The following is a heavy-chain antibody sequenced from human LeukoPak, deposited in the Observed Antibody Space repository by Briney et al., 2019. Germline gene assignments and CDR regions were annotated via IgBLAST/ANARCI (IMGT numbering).Heavy chain of an antibody. CDR3: ARDLELWFGEGYNWFDP. CDR2: MSYSGSA. Sequence: SETLSLTCTVSGDSISSYYWNWIRQPPGKGLEWIGYMSYSGSANYNPSLKSRVTISVDTSKNQFSLKLSSVTAADTAVYYCARDLELWFGEGYNWFDPWGQGTLVTVSS. J-gene: IGHJ5*02. V-gene: IGHV4-59*12. CDR1: GDSISSYY. D-gene: IGHD3-10*01.